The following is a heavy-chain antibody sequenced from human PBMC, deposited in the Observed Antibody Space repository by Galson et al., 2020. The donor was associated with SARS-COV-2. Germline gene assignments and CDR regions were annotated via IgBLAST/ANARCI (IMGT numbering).Heavy chain of an antibody. Sequence: GGSLRLSCAASGFTFDDYAMHWVRQAPGKGLEWVSGISWNSGSIGYADSVKGRFTISRDDAKNSLYLQMNSLRAEDTALYYCAKLGYGSGSYTDYWGQGTLVTVSS. CDR1: GFTFDDYA. J-gene: IGHJ4*02. CDR3: AKLGYGSGSYTDY. V-gene: IGHV3-9*01. CDR2: ISWNSGSI. D-gene: IGHD3-10*01.